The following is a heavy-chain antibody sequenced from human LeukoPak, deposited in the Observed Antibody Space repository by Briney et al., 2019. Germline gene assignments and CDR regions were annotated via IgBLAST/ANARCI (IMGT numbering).Heavy chain of an antibody. D-gene: IGHD3-10*01. CDR3: ARDRWFGESFYFDY. CDR2: INHSGST. V-gene: IGHV4-34*01. CDR1: GGSFSGYY. Sequence: SETLSLTCAVYGGSFSGYYWSWIRQPPGKGLEWIGEINHSGSTNYNPSLKSRVTISLDTSKNQFSLKLTSVTAADTAVYYCARDRWFGESFYFDYWGQGTLVTVSS. J-gene: IGHJ4*02.